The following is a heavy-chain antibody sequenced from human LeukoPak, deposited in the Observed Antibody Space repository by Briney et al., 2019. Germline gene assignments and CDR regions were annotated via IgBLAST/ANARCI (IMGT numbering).Heavy chain of an antibody. V-gene: IGHV4-59*01. D-gene: IGHD6-19*01. CDR3: ARDQVAVAKSDDAFDI. CDR2: IYYSGST. J-gene: IGHJ3*02. CDR1: GGSISSYY. Sequence: KPSETLSLTCTVSGGSISSYYWSWIRQPPGKGLEWIGYIYYSGSTNYNPSLKSRVTISVDTSKNQFSLKLSSVTAADTAVYYCARDQVAVAKSDDAFDIWGQGSMVTVSS.